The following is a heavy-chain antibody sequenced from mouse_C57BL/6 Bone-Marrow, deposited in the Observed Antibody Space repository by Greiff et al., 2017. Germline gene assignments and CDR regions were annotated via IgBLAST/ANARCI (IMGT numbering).Heavy chain of an antibody. CDR2: ILPGSGST. CDR1: GYTFTGYW. D-gene: IGHD1-1*01. V-gene: IGHV1-9*01. Sequence: QVQLQQSGAELMKPGASVKLSCKATGYTFTGYWIEWVKQRPGHGLDWIGEILPGSGSTNYNEKFKGKATFTADTSSNTAYMQLSSLTTEDSAIYYCEIIATVVAPSYYYAMDYWGQGTSVTVSS. J-gene: IGHJ4*01. CDR3: EIIATVVAPSYYYAMDY.